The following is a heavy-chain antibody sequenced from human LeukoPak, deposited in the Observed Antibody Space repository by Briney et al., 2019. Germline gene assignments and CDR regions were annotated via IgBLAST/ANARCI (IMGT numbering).Heavy chain of an antibody. CDR3: ARAYCSSTSCYVSWFDP. D-gene: IGHD2-2*01. CDR1: GYTFTSYD. Sequence: ASVKVSCKASGYTFTSYDINWVRQATGQGLEWMGWMNPNSGNTGYAQKSQGRVTMTRNTSISTAYMELSSLRSEDTAVYYCARAYCSSTSCYVSWFDPWGQGTLVTVSS. V-gene: IGHV1-8*01. CDR2: MNPNSGNT. J-gene: IGHJ5*02.